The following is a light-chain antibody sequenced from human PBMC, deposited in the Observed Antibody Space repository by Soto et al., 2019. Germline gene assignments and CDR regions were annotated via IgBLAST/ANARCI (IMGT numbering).Light chain of an antibody. Sequence: QSVLTQAPSTSGTPGQRVAISCSGSNANIGSNTVSWYQQVPGTAPKVLIYNNDQRPSGVPDRLSGSKSGTSASLAIGGLQPQDEADYYCAAWDGSLNGWVFGGGTQLTVL. CDR1: NANIGSNT. CDR2: NND. J-gene: IGLJ3*02. CDR3: AAWDGSLNGWV. V-gene: IGLV1-44*01.